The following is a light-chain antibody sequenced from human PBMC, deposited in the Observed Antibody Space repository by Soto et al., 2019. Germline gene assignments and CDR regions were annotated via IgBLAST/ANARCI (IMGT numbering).Light chain of an antibody. Sequence: QSVLTQPPSVSAAPGQKVTISCSGSASNIGNDYVSWYQQLPGTAPKLLIYDNNKRPSGIPDRFSGSKSGTSATLGITGLQTGDEADYYCGPWDSSLSGWVFGGETKLTVL. J-gene: IGLJ3*02. CDR3: GPWDSSLSGWV. CDR1: ASNIGNDY. CDR2: DNN. V-gene: IGLV1-51*01.